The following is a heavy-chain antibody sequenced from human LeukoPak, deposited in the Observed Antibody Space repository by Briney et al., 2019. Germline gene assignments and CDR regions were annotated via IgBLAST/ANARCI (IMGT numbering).Heavy chain of an antibody. CDR1: GFTFSSYS. CDR3: ARDERGYSYGYYFDY. Sequence: KTGGSLRLSCAASGFTFSSYSMNWVRQAPGKGLEWVSSISSSSSYIYYADSVKGRFTISRDNAKNSLYLQMNSLRAEDTAVYYCARDERGYSYGYYFDYWAQGTLVTVSS. CDR2: ISSSSSYI. J-gene: IGHJ4*02. D-gene: IGHD5-18*01. V-gene: IGHV3-21*01.